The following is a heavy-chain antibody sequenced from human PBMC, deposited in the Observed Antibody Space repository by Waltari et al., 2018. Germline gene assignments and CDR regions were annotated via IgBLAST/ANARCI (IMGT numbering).Heavy chain of an antibody. CDR3: AKDRGWPNYLDY. Sequence: QVQLVESGGGVVQPGGPLRLSCAASGFTVGSYGMHWVRQAPGKGLEWVTFIRYDGTNKYYSDSVKGRFTISRDNSKNTLYLQMNSLRPEDTAVYYCAKDRGWPNYLDYWGQGTLVTVSS. CDR2: IRYDGTNK. J-gene: IGHJ4*02. V-gene: IGHV3-30*02. D-gene: IGHD6-19*01. CDR1: GFTVGSYG.